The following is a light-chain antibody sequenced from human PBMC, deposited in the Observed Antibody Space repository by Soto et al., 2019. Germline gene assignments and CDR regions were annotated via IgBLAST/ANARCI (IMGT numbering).Light chain of an antibody. CDR2: NNN. CDR1: NSNIGSNT. V-gene: IGLV1-44*01. CDR3: AVLDDSLSGRKV. Sequence: QSVLTQPPSASGTPGQRVTISCSGSNSNIGSNTVNWYQQLPGTAPKLLIYNNNQRPSGVPDRFSGSKSGTAASLAISGLQSDDEADYYCAVLDDSLSGRKVFGTGTKLTVL. J-gene: IGLJ1*01.